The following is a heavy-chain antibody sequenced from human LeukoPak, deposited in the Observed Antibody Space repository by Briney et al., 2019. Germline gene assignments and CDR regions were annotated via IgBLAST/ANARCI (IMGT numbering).Heavy chain of an antibody. CDR2: IYYSGST. V-gene: IGHV4-61*01. D-gene: IGHD5-18*01. Sequence: PSETLSLTCTVSGGSVSSGSYYWSWIRQPPGKGLEWIGYIYYSGSTNYNPSLKSRVTISVDTSKNQFSLKLSSVTAADTAVYYCARGGGYSYGLDHWGQGTLVTVSS. J-gene: IGHJ4*02. CDR3: ARGGGYSYGLDH. CDR1: GGSVSSGSYY.